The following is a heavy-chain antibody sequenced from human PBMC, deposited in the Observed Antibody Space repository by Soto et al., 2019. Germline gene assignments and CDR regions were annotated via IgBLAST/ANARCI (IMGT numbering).Heavy chain of an antibody. Sequence: PSETLSLTCTVSGGSISSYYWSWIRQPPGKGLEWIGYIYYSGSTNYNPSLKSRVTISVDTSKNQFSLKLSSVTAADTAVYYCAGHYYDILTGHYLSPSVWFDPWGQGSVVTV. J-gene: IGHJ5*02. V-gene: IGHV4-59*01. CDR2: IYYSGST. CDR1: GGSISSYY. D-gene: IGHD3-9*01. CDR3: AGHYYDILTGHYLSPSVWFDP.